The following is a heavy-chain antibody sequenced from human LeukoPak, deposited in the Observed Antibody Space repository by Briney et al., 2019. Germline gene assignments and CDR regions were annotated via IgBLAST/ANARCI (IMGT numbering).Heavy chain of an antibody. Sequence: GGSLRLSCAASGFTFSSYAMSWVRQAPGKGLEWVSVIYSGGSTYYADSVKGRFTISRDNSKNTLYLQMNSLRDDDTAVYHCARDPWGIGPAFDYWGQGILVTVSS. CDR3: ARDPWGIGPAFDY. CDR2: IYSGGST. D-gene: IGHD1-26*01. J-gene: IGHJ4*02. CDR1: GFTFSSYA. V-gene: IGHV3-23*03.